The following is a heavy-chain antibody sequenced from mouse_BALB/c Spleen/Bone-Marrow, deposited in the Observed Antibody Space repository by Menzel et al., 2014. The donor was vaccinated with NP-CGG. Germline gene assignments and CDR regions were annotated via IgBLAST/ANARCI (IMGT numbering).Heavy chain of an antibody. CDR3: ARHDGYYAMDY. CDR2: ISSGGSYT. J-gene: IGHJ4*01. V-gene: IGHV5-9-3*01. CDR1: GFTFCSYA. Sequence: EVQGVESGGGLVKPGGSLKLSCAASGFTFCSYAMSWVRQTPEKRLEWVATISSGGSYTYYPDSVKGRFTISRDNAKNTLYLQMSSQRSEDTAMYYCARHDGYYAMDYWGQGTSVTVSS. D-gene: IGHD2-3*01.